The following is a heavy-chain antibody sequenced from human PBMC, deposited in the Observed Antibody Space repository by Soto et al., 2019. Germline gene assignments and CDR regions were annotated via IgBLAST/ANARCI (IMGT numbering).Heavy chain of an antibody. CDR3: ARAGGAYCGSPSCYIWYYYYYGRDV. V-gene: IGHV1-69*01. CDR2: IIPIFGTA. CDR1: GGTFSSYA. Sequence: QVQLVQSGAEVKKPGSSVKVSCKASGGTFSSYAISWVRQAPGQGLEWMGGIIPIFGTANYAQKFQGRVTITGDESPSTASMGLGSLGFRERAVFYCARAGGAYCGSPSCYIWYYYYYGRDVWGQGTTVTVSS. D-gene: IGHD2-2*02. J-gene: IGHJ6*02.